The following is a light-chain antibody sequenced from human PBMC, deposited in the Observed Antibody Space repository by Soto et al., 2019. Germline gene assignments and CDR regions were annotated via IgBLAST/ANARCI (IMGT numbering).Light chain of an antibody. Sequence: IVLTQSPATLSLSPGERATLSCRASQSVSSYLAWYQQKPGQAPRLLIYDASNGATGIPARFSGSGSGTDFTLTISSLEPDVFAVYYCQQRSNWPITLGQGTRLEI. CDR3: QQRSNWPIT. CDR1: QSVSSY. J-gene: IGKJ5*01. V-gene: IGKV3-11*01. CDR2: DAS.